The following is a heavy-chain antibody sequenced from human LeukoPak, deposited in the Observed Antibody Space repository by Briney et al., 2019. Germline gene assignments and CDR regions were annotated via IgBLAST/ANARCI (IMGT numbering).Heavy chain of an antibody. CDR3: ARDRRLDSSWRKNPDAFDI. D-gene: IGHD6-13*01. CDR1: GFTFSSYS. V-gene: IGHV3-21*01. CDR2: ISSSSSYI. Sequence: PGGSLRLSCAASGFTFSSYSMNWVRQAPGKGLEWVSSISSSSSYIYYADSVKGRFTISRDNAKNSLYLQMNSLRAEDTAVYYCARDRRLDSSWRKNPDAFDIWGQGTMVAVSS. J-gene: IGHJ3*02.